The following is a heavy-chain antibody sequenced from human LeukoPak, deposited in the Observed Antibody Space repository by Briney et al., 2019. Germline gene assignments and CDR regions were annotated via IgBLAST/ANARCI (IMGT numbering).Heavy chain of an antibody. V-gene: IGHV4-39*01. J-gene: IGHJ5*02. D-gene: IGHD6-13*01. CDR2: IYYSGST. CDR1: GGSVSSSTYS. Sequence: PSETLSLTCTVSGGSVSSSTYSWGWGRQPPGKGLEWIGSIYYSGSTYYNPSLQSRVTISVDTSKNQFSLKLSSVTAADTAVYYCARVNRIAAVGTIKWFDPWGQGTLVTVSS. CDR3: ARVNRIAAVGTIKWFDP.